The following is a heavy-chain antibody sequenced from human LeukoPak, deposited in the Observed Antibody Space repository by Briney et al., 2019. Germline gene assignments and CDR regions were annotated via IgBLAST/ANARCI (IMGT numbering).Heavy chain of an antibody. D-gene: IGHD3-16*01. V-gene: IGHV4-59*01. CDR2: IYYSGST. Sequence: SETLSLTCTVSGGSIGSYYWSWIRQPPGKGLEWIGYIYYSGSTNYNPSLKSRVTISVDTSKNQFSLKLSSVTAADTAVYYCARVGGFRGPVGYWGQGTLVTVSS. CDR1: GGSIGSYY. J-gene: IGHJ4*02. CDR3: ARVGGFRGPVGY.